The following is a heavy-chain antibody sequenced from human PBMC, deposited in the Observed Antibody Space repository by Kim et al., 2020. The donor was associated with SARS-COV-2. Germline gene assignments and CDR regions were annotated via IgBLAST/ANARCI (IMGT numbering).Heavy chain of an antibody. J-gene: IGHJ3*02. Sequence: SETLSLTCTVSGDSISSGDYYWSWVRQHPGKGLEWIGYIYYSGNTYFNPSLKSRVDISVDTSKKQFSLKLTSLTAADTAVYYCARGNLQTGCWGYGSRRGLGDLDIWGQGTRVTVSS. CDR3: ARGNLQTGCWGYGSRRGLGDLDI. CDR2: IYYSGNT. V-gene: IGHV4-31*03. CDR1: GDSISSGDYY. D-gene: IGHD3-10*01.